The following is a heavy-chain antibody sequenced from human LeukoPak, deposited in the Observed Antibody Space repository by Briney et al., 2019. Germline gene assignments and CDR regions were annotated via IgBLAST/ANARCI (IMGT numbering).Heavy chain of an antibody. CDR1: GGSISSSSYY. V-gene: IGHV4-39*01. J-gene: IGHJ4*02. D-gene: IGHD3-22*01. CDR3: ARLWFYYDSSGYVKVFDY. CDR2: IYYSGST. Sequence: SETLSPTCTVSGGSISSSSYYWGWIRQPPGKGLEWIGSIYYSGSTYYNPSLKSRVTISVDTSKNQVSLKLSSVTAADTSVYHCARLWFYYDSSGYVKVFDYWGQGTLVTVSS.